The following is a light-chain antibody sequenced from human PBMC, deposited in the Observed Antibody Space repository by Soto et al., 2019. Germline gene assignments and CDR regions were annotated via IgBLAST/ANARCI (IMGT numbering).Light chain of an antibody. J-gene: IGKJ5*01. Sequence: VITVSPATLSVSPGERATFSCRASQTVSRNLAWYQQRPGQAPRLLIYDISNRATGVPARFSGSGSETEFTLTIRSLQSEDFAVYFCQQYNNWPSFGQGTRLEIK. CDR2: DIS. V-gene: IGKV3-15*01. CDR1: QTVSRN. CDR3: QQYNNWPS.